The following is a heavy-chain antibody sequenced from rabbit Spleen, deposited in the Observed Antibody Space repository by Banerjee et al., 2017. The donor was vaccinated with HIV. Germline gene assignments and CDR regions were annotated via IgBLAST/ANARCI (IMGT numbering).Heavy chain of an antibody. J-gene: IGHJ4*01. CDR2: IYIGNGDT. V-gene: IGHV1S40*01. CDR3: ARAVGFPGTGYDYFNL. Sequence: QSLEESGGGLVQPEGSLTLTCKASGFTISSNYYMCWVRQAPGKGLEWIACIYIGNGDTYYASWAKGRFTISMTSSTTVDLKMTSLTAADTATYFCARAVGFPGTGYDYFNLWGQGTLVTVS. D-gene: IGHD8-1*01. CDR1: GFTISSNYY.